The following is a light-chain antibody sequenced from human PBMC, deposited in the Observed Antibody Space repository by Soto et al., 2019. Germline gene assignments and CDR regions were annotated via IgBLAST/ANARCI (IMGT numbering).Light chain of an antibody. CDR2: EVS. CDR3: SSYAGSNNYVV. J-gene: IGLJ2*01. CDR1: SSDVGGYNY. Sequence: QSALTQPPSASGSPGQSVTISCTGTSSDVGGYNYVSWYQQHPGKDPKLMIYEVSSRPSGVPDRFSGSKSGNTASLTVSGLRADDEADYYCSSYAGSNNYVVFGGGTKLTVL. V-gene: IGLV2-8*01.